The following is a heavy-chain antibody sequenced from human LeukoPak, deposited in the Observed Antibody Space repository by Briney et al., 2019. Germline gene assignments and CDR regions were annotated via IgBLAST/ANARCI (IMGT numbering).Heavy chain of an antibody. CDR1: GFTFSSYG. D-gene: IGHD6-6*01. CDR3: AKDQTIAACPPYYFDY. J-gene: IGHJ4*02. V-gene: IGHV3-30*02. CDR2: IRYDGSNK. Sequence: GGSLRLSCAASGFTFSSYGMHWVRQAPGKGLEWVAFIRYDGSNKYYADSVKGRFTISRDNSKNTLYLQMNSLRAEDTAVYYCAKDQTIAACPPYYFDYWGQGTLVTVSS.